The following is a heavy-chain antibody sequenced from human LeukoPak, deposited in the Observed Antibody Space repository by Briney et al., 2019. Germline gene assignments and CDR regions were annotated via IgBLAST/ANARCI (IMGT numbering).Heavy chain of an antibody. CDR1: GFSVSDYY. J-gene: IGHJ6*03. Sequence: GGSLRLSCAGSGFSVSDYYMNWIRQAPGKGLEWVANIYLDGSRAYYVDSVKGRFTISRDNAKNSLFLQMNSLSAEDTAVYYCGRAGPVTKDHFMDVWGKGTTVTVSS. V-gene: IGHV3-7*01. D-gene: IGHD2-2*01. CDR3: GRAGPVTKDHFMDV. CDR2: IYLDGSRA.